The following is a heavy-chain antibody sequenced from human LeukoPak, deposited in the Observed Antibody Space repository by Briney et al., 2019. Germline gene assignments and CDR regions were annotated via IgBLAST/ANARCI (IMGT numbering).Heavy chain of an antibody. V-gene: IGHV3-66*01. J-gene: IGHJ4*02. CDR3: ARELATIAFDY. CDR2: IYSGGST. CDR1: GFTVSSNY. Sequence: GGSLRFSCAASGFTVSSNYMSWVHQAPGKGLEWVSVIYSGGSTYYADSVKGRFTISRDNSKNTLYLQMNSLRAEDTAVYYCARELATIAFDYWGQGTLVTVSS. D-gene: IGHD5-24*01.